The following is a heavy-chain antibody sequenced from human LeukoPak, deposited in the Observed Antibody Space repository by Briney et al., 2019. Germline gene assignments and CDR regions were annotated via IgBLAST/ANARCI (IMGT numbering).Heavy chain of an antibody. CDR2: ISYDRSNK. V-gene: IGHV3-30*04. D-gene: IGHD3-10*01. CDR1: GFTFSSYA. J-gene: IGHJ4*02. Sequence: GGSLRLSCAASGFTFSSYAMHWVRQAPGRGLEWVAVISYDRSNKYYADSVKGRFTISRDNSKNTMYMQMNSLRAEDTAVYYCASSSRMYGSGTYLGYWGQGTLVTVSS. CDR3: ASSSRMYGSGTYLGY.